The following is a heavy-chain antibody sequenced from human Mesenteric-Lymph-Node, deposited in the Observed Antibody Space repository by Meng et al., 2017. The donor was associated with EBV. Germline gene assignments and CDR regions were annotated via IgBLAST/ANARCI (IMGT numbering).Heavy chain of an antibody. CDR2: IYWDDDD. J-gene: IGHJ4*02. D-gene: IGHD1-26*01. CDR1: GFSLSTHGAN. Sequence: QITLKESGPTLVKATQTLTLTCTFSGFSLSTHGANVGWIRQPPGKALEWLALIYWDDDDRYSPSLRSRLTITKDTSKNQVVLTMTNMDPEDTATYYCAHSVAHSDPFDYWGQGTLVTVSS. CDR3: AHSVAHSDPFDY. V-gene: IGHV2-5*02.